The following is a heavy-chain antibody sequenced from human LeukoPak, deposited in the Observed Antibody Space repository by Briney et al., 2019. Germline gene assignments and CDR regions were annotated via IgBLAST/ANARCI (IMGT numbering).Heavy chain of an antibody. CDR1: GGSFSGYY. D-gene: IGHD3-10*01. CDR3: ARGPLLSRLYY. J-gene: IGHJ4*02. CDR2: INHSGST. Sequence: PSETLTFTRAVYGGSFSGYYWSWIRQPPGKGLEWIGEINHSGSTNYNPSLKSRVTISVDTSKNQFSLKLSSVTAADMAMYYCARGPLLSRLYYWGQGTLVTVSS. V-gene: IGHV4-34*01.